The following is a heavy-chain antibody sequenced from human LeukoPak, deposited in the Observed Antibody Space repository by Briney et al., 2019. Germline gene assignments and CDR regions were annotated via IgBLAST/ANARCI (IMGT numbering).Heavy chain of an antibody. CDR1: GGSISSYY. Sequence: SETLSLTCTVSGGSISSYYWSWIRQPAGKGLEWIGRIYSSGSNEYNPSLKSRVTMSVDTSKNQFSLKLSSVTAADTAVYYCARDPSAVAGYFDCWGQGPLVTVSS. D-gene: IGHD6-19*01. CDR3: ARDPSAVAGYFDC. CDR2: IYSSGSN. V-gene: IGHV4-4*07. J-gene: IGHJ4*01.